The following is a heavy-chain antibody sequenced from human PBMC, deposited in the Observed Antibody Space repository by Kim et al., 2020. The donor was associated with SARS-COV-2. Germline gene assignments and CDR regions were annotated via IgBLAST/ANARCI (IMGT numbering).Heavy chain of an antibody. CDR3: ATGVGGAYRDY. D-gene: IGHD2-15*01. CDR1: GGSISSSSYY. CDR2: IYYSGST. Sequence: SETLSLTCTVSGGSISSSSYYWGWIRQPPGKGLEWIGSIYYSGSTYYNPSLKSRVTISVDTSKNQFSLKLSSVTAADTAVYYCATGVGGAYRDYWGQGTLVTVSS. J-gene: IGHJ4*02. V-gene: IGHV4-39*01.